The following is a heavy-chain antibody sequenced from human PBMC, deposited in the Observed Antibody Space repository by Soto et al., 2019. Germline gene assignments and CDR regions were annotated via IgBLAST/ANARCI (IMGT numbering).Heavy chain of an antibody. V-gene: IGHV3-30*18. J-gene: IGHJ4*02. CDR3: AKDQTTYSSSSVY. CDR1: GFTFSSYG. CDR2: ISYDGSNK. D-gene: IGHD6-13*01. Sequence: SLRLSCAASGFTFSSYGMHWVRQAPGKGLEWVAVISYDGSNKYYADSVKGRFTISRDNSKNTLYLQMNSLRAEDTAVYYCAKDQTTYSSSSVYWAPGTLVTVFS.